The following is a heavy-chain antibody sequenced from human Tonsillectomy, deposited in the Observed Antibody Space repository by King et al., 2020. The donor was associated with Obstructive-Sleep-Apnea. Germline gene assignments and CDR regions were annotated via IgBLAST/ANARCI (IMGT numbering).Heavy chain of an antibody. V-gene: IGHV3-9*01. D-gene: IGHD3-22*01. CDR3: AKSGSSGSSYYYYGMDV. J-gene: IGHJ6*02. CDR2: SSWNSGSV. Sequence: VQLVESGGGLVQPGRSLRLSCAASGFTFHDYAMHWVRQAPGKGLEWVSGSSWNSGSVGYADSVKGRFTISRDNAKNSLYLQMNSLRAEDTALYYCAKSGSSGSSYYYYGMDVWGQGTTVTVSS. CDR1: GFTFHDYA.